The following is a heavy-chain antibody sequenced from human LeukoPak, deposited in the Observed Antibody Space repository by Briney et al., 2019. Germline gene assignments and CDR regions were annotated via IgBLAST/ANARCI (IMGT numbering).Heavy chain of an antibody. CDR1: GFTFSSYS. CDR3: ARGGDGYIRIWLDY. Sequence: SGGSLRLSCAASGFTFSSYSMNWVRQAPGKGLEWVSSISSSSSYIYYADSVKGRFTISRDNAKNSLYLQMNSLRAEDTAVYYCARGGDGYIRIWLDYWGQGTLVTVSS. J-gene: IGHJ4*02. D-gene: IGHD5-24*01. CDR2: ISSSSSYI. V-gene: IGHV3-21*01.